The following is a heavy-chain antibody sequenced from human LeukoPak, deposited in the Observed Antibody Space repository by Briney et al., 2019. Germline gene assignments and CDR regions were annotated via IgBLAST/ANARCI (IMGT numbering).Heavy chain of an antibody. J-gene: IGHJ4*02. CDR1: GFTFSSYE. Sequence: GGSLRLSRAASGFTFSSYEMNWVRQAPGKGLEWVSYISSSGSTIYYADSVKGRFTISRDNAKNSLYLQMNSLRAEDTAAYYCARGTYYYGSGSYWDYWGQGTLVTVSS. CDR3: ARGTYYYGSGSYWDY. CDR2: ISSSGSTI. D-gene: IGHD3-10*01. V-gene: IGHV3-48*03.